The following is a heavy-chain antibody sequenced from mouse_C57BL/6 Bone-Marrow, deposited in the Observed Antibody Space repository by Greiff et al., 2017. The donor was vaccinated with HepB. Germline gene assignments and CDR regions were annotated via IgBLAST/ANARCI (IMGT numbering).Heavy chain of an antibody. CDR1: GFTFSSYG. Sequence: EVKLVESGGDLVKPGGSLKLSCAASGFTFSSYGMSWVRQTPDKRLEWVATISSGGSYTYYPDSVKGRFTISRDNATNTLYLQMSSLKSEDTAMYYCARREGDYLYYAMDYWGQGTSVTVSS. V-gene: IGHV5-6*02. D-gene: IGHD2-4*01. J-gene: IGHJ4*01. CDR3: ARREGDYLYYAMDY. CDR2: ISSGGSYT.